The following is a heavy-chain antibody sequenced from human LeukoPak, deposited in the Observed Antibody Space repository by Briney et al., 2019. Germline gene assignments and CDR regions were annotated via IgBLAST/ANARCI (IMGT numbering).Heavy chain of an antibody. CDR3: ARSYYYDSSGYYAGDYFDY. D-gene: IGHD3-22*01. Sequence: SGPTLVNPTQTLTLTCTFSGFSLSTSGVGVGWIRQPPGKALEWLALIYWDDDKRYSPSLKSRLTITKDTSKNQVVLTMTNMDPVDTATYYCARSYYYDSSGYYAGDYFDYWGQGTLVTVSS. CDR2: IYWDDDK. J-gene: IGHJ4*02. V-gene: IGHV2-5*02. CDR1: GFSLSTSGVG.